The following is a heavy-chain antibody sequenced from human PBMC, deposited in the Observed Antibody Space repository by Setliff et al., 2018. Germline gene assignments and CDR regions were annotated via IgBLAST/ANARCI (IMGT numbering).Heavy chain of an antibody. V-gene: IGHV2-5*02. J-gene: IGHJ4*02. CDR2: IYWGDDK. CDR3: AHRRGDYYDSSGYYYDY. D-gene: IGHD3-22*01. Sequence: SGPAGEPTQTLTLTCTFSGFSLSTSGVGVGWIRQPPGKALEWLALIYWGDDKRYSPSLKSRLTITKDTSKNQVVLTMTNMDPVDTATYYCAHRRGDYYDSSGYYYDYWGQGTLVTVSS. CDR1: GFSLSTSGVG.